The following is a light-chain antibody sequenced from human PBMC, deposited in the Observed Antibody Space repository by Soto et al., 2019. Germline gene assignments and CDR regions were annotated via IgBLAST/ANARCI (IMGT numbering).Light chain of an antibody. CDR3: QQADTFPIT. V-gene: IGKV1D-12*01. J-gene: IGKJ5*01. CDR1: QGISRS. Sequence: DIQMTHSPSSVSASLGDRVTISCHASQGISRSLAWYQQKPGKAPKLLIYAASSLQSGVPSRFSGSGFGTDFTLTISSLQPEDSAIYYCQQADTFPITFGQGTRLEIK. CDR2: AAS.